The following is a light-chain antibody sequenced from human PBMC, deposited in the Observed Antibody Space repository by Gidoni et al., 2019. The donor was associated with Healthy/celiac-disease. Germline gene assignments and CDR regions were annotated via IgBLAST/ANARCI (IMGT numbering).Light chain of an antibody. CDR3: QQRSNCPQVT. CDR2: DAS. CDR1: QRVSSY. V-gene: IGKV3-11*01. Sequence: EIVLTQSPATLYLSQGERATLSCRASQRVSSYLAWSQQKPGQAPRLLIYDASNSDTGIPARFSGRWSGTDFTLTISSLEPEDFEVYYWQQRSNCPQVTFVPGTKVDIK. J-gene: IGKJ3*01.